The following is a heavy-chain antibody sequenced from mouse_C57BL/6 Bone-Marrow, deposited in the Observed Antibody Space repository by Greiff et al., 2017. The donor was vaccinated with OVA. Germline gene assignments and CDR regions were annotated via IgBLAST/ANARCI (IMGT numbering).Heavy chain of an antibody. Sequence: EVMLVESGGDLVKPGGSLKLSCAASGFTFSSYGMSWVRQTPDKRLEWVATISSGGSYTYYPDSVKGRFTISGDNAKNTLYLQMSSLKSEDTAMYYCARRGWGFAYWGQGTLVTVSA. CDR3: ARRGWGFAY. J-gene: IGHJ3*01. CDR1: GFTFSSYG. D-gene: IGHD2-3*01. CDR2: ISSGGSYT. V-gene: IGHV5-6*02.